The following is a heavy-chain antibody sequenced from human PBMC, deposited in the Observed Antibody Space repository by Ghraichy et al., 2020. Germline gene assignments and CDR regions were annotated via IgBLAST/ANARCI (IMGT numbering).Heavy chain of an antibody. V-gene: IGHV4-59*08. CDR3: AGHYVPGIAVAGKGRNYYYYGMDV. Sequence: SETLSLTCTVSGGSISSYYWSWIRQPPGKGLEWIGYIYYSGSTNYNPSLKSRVTISVDTSKNQFSLKLSSVTAADTAVYYCAGHYVPGIAVAGKGRNYYYYGMDVWGQGTTVTVSS. CDR2: IYYSGST. J-gene: IGHJ6*02. CDR1: GGSISSYY. D-gene: IGHD6-19*01.